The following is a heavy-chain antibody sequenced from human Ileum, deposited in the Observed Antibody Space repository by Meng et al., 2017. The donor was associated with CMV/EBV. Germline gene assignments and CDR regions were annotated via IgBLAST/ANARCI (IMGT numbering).Heavy chain of an antibody. J-gene: IGHJ4*02. CDR1: GFTFSSYG. CDR2: IRYDGSNK. CDR3: AKEAYGGDSYGSYFDY. V-gene: IGHV3-30*02. D-gene: IGHD5-18*01. Sequence: GESLKISCAASGFTFSSYGMHWVRQAPGKGLEWVAFIRYDGSNKYYADSVKGRFTISRDNSKNTLYLQMNSLRAEDTTVYYCAKEAYGGDSYGSYFDYWGQGTLVTVSS.